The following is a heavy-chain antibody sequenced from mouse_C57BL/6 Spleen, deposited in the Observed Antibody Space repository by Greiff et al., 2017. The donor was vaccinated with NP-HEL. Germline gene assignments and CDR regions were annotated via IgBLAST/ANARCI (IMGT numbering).Heavy chain of an antibody. CDR1: GFTFSDYG. V-gene: IGHV5-17*01. Sequence: EVKLVESGGGLVKPGGSLKLSCAASGFTFSDYGMHWVRQAPEKGLEWVAYISSGSSTIYYADTVKGRFTITRDNAKNTLFLQMTSLRSEDTAMYYCARSSSCENYAMDYWGQGTSVTVSS. D-gene: IGHD1-1*01. CDR2: ISSGSSTI. CDR3: ARSSSCENYAMDY. J-gene: IGHJ4*01.